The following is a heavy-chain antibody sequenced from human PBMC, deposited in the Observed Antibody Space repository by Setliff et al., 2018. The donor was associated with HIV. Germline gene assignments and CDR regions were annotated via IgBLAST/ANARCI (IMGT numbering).Heavy chain of an antibody. CDR1: GGSIRSSSYY. CDR3: ARRHNDYSLYYVDS. J-gene: IGHJ4*02. D-gene: IGHD5-12*01. V-gene: IGHV4-39*01. Sequence: SETRSLTCTVSGGSIRSSSYYWGWIRQPPGKGLEWIGSVYYSGSTYYNPSLESRVTISADMSKNQFSLKLSSVTAADTAVYYCARRHNDYSLYYVDSWGQGTLVTVSS. CDR2: VYYSGST.